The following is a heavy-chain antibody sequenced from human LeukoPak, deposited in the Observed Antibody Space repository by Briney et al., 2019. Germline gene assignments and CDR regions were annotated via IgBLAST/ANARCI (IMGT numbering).Heavy chain of an antibody. D-gene: IGHD3-10*01. Sequence: SETLCLTCTVSGGSISSYYWSRIRQPPGKGLEWIGYIYYSGSTNYNPSLKSRVTISVDTSKNQFSLKLSSVTAADTAVYYCARAVWFYNWFAPWGQGTLVTLSS. CDR1: GGSISSYY. CDR3: ARAVWFYNWFAP. V-gene: IGHV4-59*01. J-gene: IGHJ5*02. CDR2: IYYSGST.